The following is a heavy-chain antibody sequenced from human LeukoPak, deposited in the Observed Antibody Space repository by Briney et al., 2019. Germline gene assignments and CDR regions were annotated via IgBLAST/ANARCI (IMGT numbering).Heavy chain of an antibody. CDR1: GFTFSSYW. V-gene: IGHV3-7*01. CDR3: ARVGSGSSYRPFDY. CDR2: IKEDESEK. Sequence: GGSLRLSCAASGFTFSSYWMGWVRQAPGNGPEWVANIKEDESEKNYVDSVKGRFTISRDSAKNALYLQMNSLRAEDTAVYYCARVGSGSSYRPFDYWGQGTLVTVSS. D-gene: IGHD3-10*01. J-gene: IGHJ4*02.